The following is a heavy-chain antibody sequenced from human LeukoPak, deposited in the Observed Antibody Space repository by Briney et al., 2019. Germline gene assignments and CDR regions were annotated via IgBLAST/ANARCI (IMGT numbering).Heavy chain of an antibody. CDR1: GFTFSSFA. Sequence: GRSLRLSCVASGFTFSSFAMHWVRQAPGKGLEWVAVISYDRSKEYYADSVKGRFTISRDYSTNTLYLEMNSLRTEDTAQYYCVYYTIYGVIRWFDPWGQGTLVTVSS. D-gene: IGHD3-3*01. CDR3: VYYTIYGVIRWFDP. V-gene: IGHV3-30-3*01. J-gene: IGHJ5*02. CDR2: ISYDRSKE.